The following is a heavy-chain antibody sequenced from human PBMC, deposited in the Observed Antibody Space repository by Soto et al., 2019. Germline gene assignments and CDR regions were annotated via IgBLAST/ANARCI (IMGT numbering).Heavy chain of an antibody. CDR1: SGSIFSSDHY. CDR2: ISYTGST. J-gene: IGHJ4*02. V-gene: IGHV4-39*01. CDR3: TRLVVVATSGYVGFDH. Sequence: ASETLSLTCSVSSGSIFSSDHYWGWIRQAPGKGLEWIGSISYTGSTLHNPSLRSRVTISVDTPKSQFSLKLTSVTATDTAMYYCTRLVVVATSGYVGFDHWGQGTLVTVSS. D-gene: IGHD2-15*01.